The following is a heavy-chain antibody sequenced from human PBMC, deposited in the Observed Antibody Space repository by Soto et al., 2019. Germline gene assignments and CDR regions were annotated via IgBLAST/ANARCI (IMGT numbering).Heavy chain of an antibody. Sequence: SETLSLTCAVYGGSFSGYYWSWIRQPPGKGLEWVGEINHSGSTNYNPSLKSRVTISVDTSKNQFSLKLSSVTAADTAVYYCARGLYSSPYYFDYWGQGTLVTVSS. D-gene: IGHD6-6*01. CDR3: ARGLYSSPYYFDY. J-gene: IGHJ4*02. V-gene: IGHV4-34*01. CDR1: GGSFSGYY. CDR2: INHSGST.